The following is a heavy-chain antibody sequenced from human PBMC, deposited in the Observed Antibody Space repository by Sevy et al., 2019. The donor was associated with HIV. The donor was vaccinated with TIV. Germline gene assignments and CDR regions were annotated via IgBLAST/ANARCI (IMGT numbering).Heavy chain of an antibody. CDR2: IYYSGST. V-gene: IGHV4-61*01. CDR1: GGSVSSGSYY. Sequence: SETLSLTCTVSGGSVSSGSYYWSWIRQPPGKGLEWIGYIYYSGSTNYNPSLKSRVTISVDTSKNQFSLKLSSVTAADTAVYYCARAGYSSGWYHYYYYYGMDVWGQGTTVTVSS. CDR3: ARAGYSSGWYHYYYYYGMDV. D-gene: IGHD6-19*01. J-gene: IGHJ6*02.